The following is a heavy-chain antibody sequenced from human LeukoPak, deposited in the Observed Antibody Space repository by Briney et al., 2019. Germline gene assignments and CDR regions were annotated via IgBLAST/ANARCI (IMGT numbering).Heavy chain of an antibody. J-gene: IGHJ4*02. CDR2: IYYSGTT. D-gene: IGHD3-22*01. CDR3: ARVGYYESSGYYLIDY. V-gene: IGHV4-30-4*01. CDR1: GGSISSGDYY. Sequence: SETLSLTCTVSGGSISSGDYYWSWIRQPPGKGLEWIGYIYYSGTTYYNPSLKSRAIISIDTSKNHFSLKLNSATAADTAVYYCARVGYYESSGYYLIDYWGQGTLVTVSS.